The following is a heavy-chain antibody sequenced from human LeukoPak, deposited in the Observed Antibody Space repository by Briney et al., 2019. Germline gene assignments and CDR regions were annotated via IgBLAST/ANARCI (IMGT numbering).Heavy chain of an antibody. CDR2: ISAYNGNT. CDR3: ARERALWFGELRTDY. J-gene: IGHJ4*02. V-gene: IGHV1-18*01. Sequence: ASVKVSCKASGYTFTSYGISWVRQAPGQGLERMGWISAYNGNTNYAQKLQGRVTMTTDTSTSTAYMELRSLRSDDTAVYYCARERALWFGELRTDYWGQGTLVTVSS. CDR1: GYTFTSYG. D-gene: IGHD3-10*01.